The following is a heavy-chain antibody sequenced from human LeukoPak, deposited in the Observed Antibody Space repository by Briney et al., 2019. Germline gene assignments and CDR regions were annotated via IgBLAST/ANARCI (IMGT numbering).Heavy chain of an antibody. CDR2: MYNSGTT. J-gene: IGHJ5*02. Sequence: SETLSLTCTVSGGSISSYYWSWIRQPPGKGLDWIGYMYNSGTTNYNPSLKSGVTISIDTSKNQFSLKLSSVTAADTAVYYCARATYYYDSSGYYARWFDPWGQGTLVTVSS. CDR1: GGSISSYY. V-gene: IGHV4-59*01. CDR3: ARATYYYDSSGYYARWFDP. D-gene: IGHD3-22*01.